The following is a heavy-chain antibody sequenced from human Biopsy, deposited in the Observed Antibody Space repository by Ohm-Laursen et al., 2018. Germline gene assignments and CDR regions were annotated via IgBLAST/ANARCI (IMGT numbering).Heavy chain of an antibody. D-gene: IGHD3-9*01. CDR1: GYTFTGYY. J-gene: IGHJ4*02. CDR3: AIDGNDFLTDYLKIDQ. V-gene: IGHV1-2*02. Sequence: ASVKVSCKASGYTFTGYYLHWVRQAPGQGLEWMGWINPKSGGTHYLEKFRGRVTMTRDTSISTAYMEVSSLRSDDTAVYYCAIDGNDFLTDYLKIDQWGQGTLVTVSP. CDR2: INPKSGGT.